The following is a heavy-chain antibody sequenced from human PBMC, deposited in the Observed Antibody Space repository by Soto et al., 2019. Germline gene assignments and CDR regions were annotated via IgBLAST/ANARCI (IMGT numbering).Heavy chain of an antibody. J-gene: IGHJ6*02. V-gene: IGHV1-69*13. CDR2: IIPIFGTA. CDR1: GGTFSSYA. D-gene: IGHD2-8*01. CDR3: ARMPNVSRFFGYYYGMDV. Sequence: GASVKVSCKASGGTFSSYAISWVRQAPGQGLEWMGGIIPIFGTANYAQKFQGRVTITADESTSTAYMELSSLRSEDTAVYYCARMPNVSRFFGYYYGMDVWGQGTTVTVSS.